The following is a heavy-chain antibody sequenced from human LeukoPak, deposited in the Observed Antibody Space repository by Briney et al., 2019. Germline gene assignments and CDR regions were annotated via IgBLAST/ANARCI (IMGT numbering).Heavy chain of an antibody. CDR1: GGSFSGYY. D-gene: IGHD3-22*01. J-gene: IGHJ6*03. CDR2: INHSGST. V-gene: IGHV4-34*01. Sequence: EPSETLSLTCAVYGGSFSGYYWSWIRQPPGKGLEWIGEINHSGSTNYNPSLKSRVTISVDTSKNQFSLKLSSVTAADTAVYYCARHAYYYDSSGYYQYYYYYYMDVWGKGTTVTISS. CDR3: ARHAYYYDSSGYYQYYYYYYMDV.